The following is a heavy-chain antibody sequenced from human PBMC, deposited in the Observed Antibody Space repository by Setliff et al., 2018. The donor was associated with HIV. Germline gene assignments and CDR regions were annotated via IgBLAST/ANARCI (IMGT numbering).Heavy chain of an antibody. CDR2: VFYNGDT. J-gene: IGHJ4*02. CDR3: ARQMTIPGVAVTPVDY. D-gene: IGHD3-3*01. Sequence: SETLSLTCTVSGGSIRSYCWSWIRQSPGKGLEWIGYVFYNGDTAYNPSLKSRLTISVDTSKGQFSLKLTSVTAADTAVYYCARQMTIPGVAVTPVDYWGQGALVTVSS. V-gene: IGHV4-59*08. CDR1: GGSIRSYC.